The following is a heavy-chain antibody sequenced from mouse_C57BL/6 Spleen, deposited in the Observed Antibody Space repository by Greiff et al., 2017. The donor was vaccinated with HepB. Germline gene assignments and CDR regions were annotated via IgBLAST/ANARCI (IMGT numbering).Heavy chain of an antibody. J-gene: IGHJ4*01. V-gene: IGHV1-52*01. D-gene: IGHD2-3*01. CDR2: IDPSDSET. Sequence: QVQLQQPGAELVRPGSSVKLSCKASGYTFTSYWMHWVKQRPIQGLEWIGNIDPSDSETHYNQKFKDKATLTVDKSSSTAYMQLSSLTSEDSAVYYCARQAMVNYAMDYWGQGTSVTVSS. CDR1: GYTFTSYW. CDR3: ARQAMVNYAMDY.